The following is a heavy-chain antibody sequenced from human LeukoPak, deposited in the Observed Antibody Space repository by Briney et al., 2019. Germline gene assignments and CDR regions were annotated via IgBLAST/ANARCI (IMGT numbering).Heavy chain of an antibody. V-gene: IGHV4-39*01. Sequence: SETLSLTCTVSVGSISSSGYYWGWIRQPPGKGLEWIASIYYSGSTYYNPSLKSRVTISVDTSKNQLSLKLSSLTAADTAVYYCARHEYSGSYYGLSWFDPWGQGTLVTVSS. J-gene: IGHJ5*02. CDR2: IYYSGST. CDR3: ARHEYSGSYYGLSWFDP. CDR1: VGSISSSGYY. D-gene: IGHD1-26*01.